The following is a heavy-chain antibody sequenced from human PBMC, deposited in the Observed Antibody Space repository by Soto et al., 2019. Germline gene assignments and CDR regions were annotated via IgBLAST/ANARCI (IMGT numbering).Heavy chain of an antibody. D-gene: IGHD6-6*01. Sequence: SETLCLTCAVYGGSFSGYYWSWIRQPPGKGLEWIGEINHSGSTNYNPSLKSRVTISVDTSKNQFSLKLSSVTAADTAVYYCARSGRAAHGTKLDYWGQGTLVTVSS. CDR2: INHSGST. J-gene: IGHJ4*02. V-gene: IGHV4-34*01. CDR1: GGSFSGYY. CDR3: ARSGRAAHGTKLDY.